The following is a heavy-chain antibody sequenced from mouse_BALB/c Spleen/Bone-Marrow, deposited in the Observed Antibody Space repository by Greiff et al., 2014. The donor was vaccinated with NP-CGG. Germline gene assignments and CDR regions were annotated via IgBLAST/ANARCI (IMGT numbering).Heavy chain of an antibody. CDR1: GYTFTSYW. D-gene: IGHD1-1*01. Sequence: VQLQQSGAELAKPGASVKMSCRASGYTFTSYWMHWVKQRPGQGLEWIGYINPSTGYTEYNQKFKDKATLTADKSSNTAYMQLSSLTSEDSAVYYGARGYGSSPVFAYWGQGTLVTVSP. J-gene: IGHJ3*01. V-gene: IGHV1-7*01. CDR3: ARGYGSSPVFAY. CDR2: INPSTGYT.